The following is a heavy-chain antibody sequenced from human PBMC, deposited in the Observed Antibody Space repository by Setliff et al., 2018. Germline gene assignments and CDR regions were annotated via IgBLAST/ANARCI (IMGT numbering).Heavy chain of an antibody. CDR2: INNGGVSA. CDR3: ATSTITTYYFDY. Sequence: ETLSLSCATSGFTFRDYSMTWVRQDPGKGLEWVASINNGGVSADYTDSVKGWFTISRDNSRNTLYLQIKSLRAEDTAIYYCATSTITTYYFDYWGHGTLVTVSS. J-gene: IGHJ4*01. D-gene: IGHD4-4*01. V-gene: IGHV3-23*01. CDR1: GFTFRDYS.